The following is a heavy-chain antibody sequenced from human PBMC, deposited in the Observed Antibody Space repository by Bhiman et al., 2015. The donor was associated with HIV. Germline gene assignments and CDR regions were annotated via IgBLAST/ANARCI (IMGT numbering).Heavy chain of an antibody. Sequence: EVQLVESGGGLVQPGGSLRLSCAASGFTFSSYSMNWVRQAPGKGLKWVSYISSSSSIIYYADSLMGRFTISRDNTKNSLYLQMSSLRAEDTAVYYCVRDSSSWYGIFWGQGALVTVSA. V-gene: IGHV3-48*04. J-gene: IGHJ4*02. D-gene: IGHD6-13*01. CDR1: GFTFSSYS. CDR2: ISSSSSII. CDR3: VRDSSSWYGIF.